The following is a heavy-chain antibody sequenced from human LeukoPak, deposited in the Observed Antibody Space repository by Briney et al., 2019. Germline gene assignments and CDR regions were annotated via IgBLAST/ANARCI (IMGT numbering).Heavy chain of an antibody. D-gene: IGHD2-2*01. CDR2: IRYDGSNK. Sequence: GGSLRLSCAASRFTFSSYGMHWVRQAPGKGLEWVAFIRYDGSNKYYADSVKGRFTISRDNSKNTLYLQMNSLRAEDTAVYYCFASSSTRVDYWGQGTLVTVSS. CDR3: FASSSTRVDY. CDR1: RFTFSSYG. V-gene: IGHV3-30*02. J-gene: IGHJ4*02.